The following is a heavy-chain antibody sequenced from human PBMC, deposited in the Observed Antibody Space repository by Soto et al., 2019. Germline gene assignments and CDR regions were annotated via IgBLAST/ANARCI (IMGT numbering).Heavy chain of an antibody. J-gene: IGHJ4*02. Sequence: PSETLSLTCAVSGYSISSSNLWGWIRQPPGKGLEWIGYIYYSGTTYYNPSLKSRVTMSVDMSKNQFSLKLTSVTAVDTAVYYCARREIQGPIDYWGQGTLVTVSS. V-gene: IGHV4-28*01. CDR2: IYYSGTT. D-gene: IGHD1-26*01. CDR1: GYSISSSNL. CDR3: ARREIQGPIDY.